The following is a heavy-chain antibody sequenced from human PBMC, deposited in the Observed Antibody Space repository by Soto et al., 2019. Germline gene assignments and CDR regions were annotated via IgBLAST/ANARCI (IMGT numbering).Heavy chain of an antibody. CDR2: IWYDGSNK. CDR1: GFTFSSYG. V-gene: IGHV3-33*01. J-gene: IGHJ4*02. Sequence: GSLRLSCAASGFTFSSYGMHWVRQAPGKGLEWVAVIWYDGSNKYYADSVKGRFTISRDNSKNTLYLQMNSLRAEDTAVYYCARKYYDFWSGSTPIDYWGQGTLVTVSS. D-gene: IGHD3-3*01. CDR3: ARKYYDFWSGSTPIDY.